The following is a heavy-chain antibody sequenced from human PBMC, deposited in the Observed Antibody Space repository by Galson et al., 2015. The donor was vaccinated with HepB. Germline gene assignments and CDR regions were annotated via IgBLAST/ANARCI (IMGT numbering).Heavy chain of an antibody. CDR2: ISAYNGNT. J-gene: IGHJ4*02. V-gene: IGHV1-18*01. D-gene: IGHD1-26*01. Sequence: SVKVSCKASGGTFSSYAISWVRQAPGQGLEWMGWISAYNGNTNYAQKLQGRVTMTTDTSTSTAYMELSSLRSEDTAVYYCARVSVGAWDYWGQGTLVTVSS. CDR3: ARVSVGAWDY. CDR1: GGTFSSYA.